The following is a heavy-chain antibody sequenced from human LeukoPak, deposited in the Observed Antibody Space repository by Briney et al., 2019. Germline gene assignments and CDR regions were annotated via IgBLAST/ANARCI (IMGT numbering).Heavy chain of an antibody. CDR2: IYTSGRT. CDR3: ARELRWFGEFHY. J-gene: IGHJ4*02. Sequence: SETLSLTCTVSGGSISSGSYYWSWIRHPAGKGLEWIGRIYTSGRTNYNPSLKTRFTISVDTSKNQFSLKLSSVTAADTAVYYCARELRWFGEFHYWGQGTLVTVSS. D-gene: IGHD3-10*01. CDR1: GGSISSGSYY. V-gene: IGHV4-61*02.